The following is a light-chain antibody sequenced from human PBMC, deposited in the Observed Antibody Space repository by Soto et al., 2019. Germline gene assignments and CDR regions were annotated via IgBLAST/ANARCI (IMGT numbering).Light chain of an antibody. J-gene: IGKJ1*01. Sequence: EMVVTQSPATLSVSPGERATLSCRASQSVSSNLAWYQQKPGQAPRLLIYGASTRATGIPARFSGSGSGTEFTLTISSLQSGDFAVYYCQQYADWPRTFGQGTKVDIK. CDR3: QQYADWPRT. V-gene: IGKV3-15*01. CDR2: GAS. CDR1: QSVSSN.